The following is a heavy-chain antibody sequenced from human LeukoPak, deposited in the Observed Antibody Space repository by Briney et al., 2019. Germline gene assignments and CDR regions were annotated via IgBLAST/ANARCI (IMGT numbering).Heavy chain of an antibody. CDR2: IDYSGST. J-gene: IGHJ4*02. CDR3: ARLYSSHWRLEY. CDR1: GGAISIYY. Sequence: PSETLSLTCTVAGGAISIYYWNWIRQPPGKGLEWIGYIDYSGSTNYNPSLKSRVTISVDTSKNQFSLKLSSVTAADTAVYYCARLYSSHWRLEYWGQGTLVTVSS. D-gene: IGHD6-13*01. V-gene: IGHV4-59*08.